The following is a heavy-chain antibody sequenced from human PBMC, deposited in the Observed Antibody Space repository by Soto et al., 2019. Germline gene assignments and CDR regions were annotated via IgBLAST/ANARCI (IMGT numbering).Heavy chain of an antibody. V-gene: IGHV3-21*01. J-gene: IGHJ4*02. CDR1: GFTFSSYS. CDR3: ASADDSSGYYPFDY. D-gene: IGHD3-22*01. CDR2: ISSSSSYI. Sequence: LRLSCAASGFTFSSYSMNWVRQAPGKGLEWVSSISSSSSYIYYADSVKGRFTISRDNAKNSLYLQMNSLRAEDTAVYYCASADDSSGYYPFDYWGQGTLVTVSS.